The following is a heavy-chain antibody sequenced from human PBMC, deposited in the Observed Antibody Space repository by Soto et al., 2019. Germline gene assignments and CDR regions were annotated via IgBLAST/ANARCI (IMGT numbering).Heavy chain of an antibody. Sequence: GSSVNVSSKASGYTFTSYGISWVRQAPAQGLEWMGWISAYNGNTNYAQKLQGRVTMTTDTSTSTAYMELRSLRSDDTAVYYCASVRYSSGWYRYWFDPWGQRTLVTVSS. CDR3: ASVRYSSGWYRYWFDP. D-gene: IGHD6-19*01. J-gene: IGHJ5*02. V-gene: IGHV1-18*01. CDR1: GYTFTSYG. CDR2: ISAYNGNT.